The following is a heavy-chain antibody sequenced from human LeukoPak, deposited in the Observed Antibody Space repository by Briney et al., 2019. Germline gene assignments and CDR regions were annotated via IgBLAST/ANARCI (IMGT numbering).Heavy chain of an antibody. Sequence: GGSLKLSCEAFGFNFSSYGMHWGRQAPGKGLELVAVIWYDGSNKYYADSVKGRVTISRDNSKNTLYLQMNSLRAEDTAVYYCARDHYGGYAYSDYWGQGTLVTVSS. CDR1: GFNFSSYG. CDR2: IWYDGSNK. J-gene: IGHJ4*02. V-gene: IGHV3-33*01. CDR3: ARDHYGGYAYSDY. D-gene: IGHD5-12*01.